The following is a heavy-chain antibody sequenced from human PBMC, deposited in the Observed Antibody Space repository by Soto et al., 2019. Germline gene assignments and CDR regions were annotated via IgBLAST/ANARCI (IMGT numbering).Heavy chain of an antibody. CDR3: ASYFYDSSGHYSSLFDY. D-gene: IGHD3-22*01. Sequence: SETLSLTCTVSGGSIRSDNYYRGWIRQPPGKGLEWIGYIFYSGSAHYNPSLRSRVTISVDTSKNQFSVKLNSVTAADTAVYYCASYFYDSSGHYSSLFDYWGPGTLVTVS. CDR2: IFYSGSA. V-gene: IGHV4-30-4*08. J-gene: IGHJ4*02. CDR1: GGSIRSDNYY.